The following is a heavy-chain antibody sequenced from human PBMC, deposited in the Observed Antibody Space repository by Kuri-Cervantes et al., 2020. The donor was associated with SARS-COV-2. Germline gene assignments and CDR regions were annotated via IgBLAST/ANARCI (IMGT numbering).Heavy chain of an antibody. V-gene: IGHV1-69*04. CDR2: IIPILGTA. CDR3: ARDLPSDYTYYYYYMDA. J-gene: IGHJ6*03. Sequence: SVKVSCKASGGTFSSYAISWVRQAPGQGLEWMGRIIPILGTANYAQKFQGRVTITADKSTSTAYMELSSLRSEDTAVYYCARDLPSDYTYYYYYMDAWGKGTTVTVSS. CDR1: GGTFSSYA. D-gene: IGHD4/OR15-4a*01.